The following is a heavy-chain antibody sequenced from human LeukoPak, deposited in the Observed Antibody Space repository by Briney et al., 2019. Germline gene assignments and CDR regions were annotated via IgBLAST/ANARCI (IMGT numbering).Heavy chain of an antibody. J-gene: IGHJ6*02. CDR1: GFTFSSYG. Sequence: GESLKISCAASGFTFSSYGMHWVRQAPGKGLEWVAFIRYDGSNKYYADSVKGRFTISRDNSKNTLYLQMNSLRAEDTAVYYCAKEGGSSSWYGAYYYYGMDVWGQGTTVTVSS. D-gene: IGHD6-13*01. CDR3: AKEGGSSSWYGAYYYYGMDV. CDR2: IRYDGSNK. V-gene: IGHV3-30*02.